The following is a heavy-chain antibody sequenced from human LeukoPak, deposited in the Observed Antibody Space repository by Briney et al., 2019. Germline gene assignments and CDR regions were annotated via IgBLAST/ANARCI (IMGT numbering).Heavy chain of an antibody. CDR1: GYTFTNYG. D-gene: IGHD6-13*01. CDR3: ARGSSWYPNWFDS. CDR2: ISGLNGDT. Sequence: AASVKISFKTSGYTFTNYGLSWVRQAPGQGLEWMGWISGLNGDTNYAQKVQDRITVITDTSTGTAYMELKSLRSDDTAVYYCARGSSWYPNWFDSWGQGTLVTVSS. J-gene: IGHJ5*01. V-gene: IGHV1-18*01.